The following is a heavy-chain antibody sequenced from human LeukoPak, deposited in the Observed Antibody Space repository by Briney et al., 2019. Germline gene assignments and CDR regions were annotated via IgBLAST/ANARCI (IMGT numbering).Heavy chain of an antibody. D-gene: IGHD3-9*01. Sequence: GGSLGLSCAASGFTFSSYAMHWVRQAPGKGLEWVAVISYDGSNKYYADSVKGRFTISRDNSKNTLYLQMNSLRAEDTAVYYCARNKKLRYFDWLSNVDYWGQGTLVTVSS. CDR2: ISYDGSNK. CDR3: ARNKKLRYFDWLSNVDY. J-gene: IGHJ4*02. V-gene: IGHV3-30*04. CDR1: GFTFSSYA.